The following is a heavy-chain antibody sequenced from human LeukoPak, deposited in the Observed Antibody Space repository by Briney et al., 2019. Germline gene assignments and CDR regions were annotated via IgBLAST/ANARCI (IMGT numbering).Heavy chain of an antibody. J-gene: IGHJ4*02. Sequence: GASVKVSCKASGYTFAVYHMHWVRQAPGQGLEWMGWINPNSGGTNYAQKFQGRVTMTSDTSISTAYMELSRLRSDDTAVYYCARGSNSWPYPSDYWGQGTLVTVSS. V-gene: IGHV1-2*02. CDR2: INPNSGGT. D-gene: IGHD6-13*01. CDR3: ARGSNSWPYPSDY. CDR1: GYTFAVYH.